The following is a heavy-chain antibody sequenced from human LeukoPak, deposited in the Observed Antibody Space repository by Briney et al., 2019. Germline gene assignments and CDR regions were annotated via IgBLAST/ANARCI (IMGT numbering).Heavy chain of an antibody. CDR2: MNPNSGNT. V-gene: IGHV1-8*03. CDR1: GYTFTSYD. D-gene: IGHD4-17*01. CDR3: ASPIAVTTAFDY. J-gene: IGHJ4*02. Sequence: ASVKVSCKASGYTFTSYDINWVRQATGQGLEWMGWMNPNSGNTGYAQKFQGRGTITRNTSISTAYMELSSLRSEDTAVYYCASPIAVTTAFDYWGQGTLVTVSS.